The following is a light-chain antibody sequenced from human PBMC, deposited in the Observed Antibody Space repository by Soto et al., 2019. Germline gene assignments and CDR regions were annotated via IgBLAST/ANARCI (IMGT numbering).Light chain of an antibody. V-gene: IGLV2-14*01. J-gene: IGLJ1*01. CDR2: DVS. CDR1: SSDFGGYNY. Sequence: QSALTQPASVSGSPGQSITISCTGTSSDFGGYNYVSWYQQHPGKAPKLMIYDVSNRPSGVSNRFSGSKSGNTASLTISGLQAEDEADYYCSSYKSSSSNVFGTGTKVTV. CDR3: SSYKSSSSNV.